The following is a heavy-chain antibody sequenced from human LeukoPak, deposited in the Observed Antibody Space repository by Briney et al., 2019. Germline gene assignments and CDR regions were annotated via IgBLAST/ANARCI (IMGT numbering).Heavy chain of an antibody. CDR1: GFTFSSYA. V-gene: IGHV3-23*01. CDR2: INNSGGST. J-gene: IGHJ4*02. CDR3: AKLSRAPGEEQGDY. Sequence: GGSLRLSCAASGFTFSSYAMSWVRQAPGKGLEWVSSINNSGGSTYYAASVKGRFTISRDNSKNTLYLQTNSLRAEDTAVYYCAKLSRAPGEEQGDYWGQGTLVTVSS. D-gene: IGHD1-26*01.